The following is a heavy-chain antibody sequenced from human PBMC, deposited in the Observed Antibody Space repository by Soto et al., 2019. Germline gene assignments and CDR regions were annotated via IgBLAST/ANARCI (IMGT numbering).Heavy chain of an antibody. CDR2: ISAYNGNT. CDR3: ARDDGDYYFDY. J-gene: IGHJ4*02. V-gene: IGHV1-18*01. D-gene: IGHD4-17*01. Sequence: ASVKVSCKASGYTFTSYGISWVRQAPGQGLEWVGWISAYNGNTNYAQKLQGRVTMTTDTSKNQFSLKLSSVTAADTAVYYCARDDGDYYFDYWGQGTLVTVSS. CDR1: GYTFTSYG.